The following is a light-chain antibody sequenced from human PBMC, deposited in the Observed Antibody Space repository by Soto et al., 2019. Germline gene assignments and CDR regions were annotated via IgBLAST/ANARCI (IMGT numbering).Light chain of an antibody. V-gene: IGLV5-37*01. CDR3: RIWPMNAEV. CDR2: YYSDSDK. J-gene: IGLJ2*01. Sequence: QPVLTQPPSSSASPGEYARLTCTLPSDINVGSYNIYWYQQKPGSPPRYIQYYYSDSDKGQGSGVPSRFSGSKDASSNTGSILSSGLEAEDDADYCCRIWPMNAEVFGGGTKLTVL. CDR1: SDINVGSYN.